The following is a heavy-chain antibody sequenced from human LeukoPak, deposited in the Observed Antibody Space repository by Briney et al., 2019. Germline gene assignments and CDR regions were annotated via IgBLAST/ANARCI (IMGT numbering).Heavy chain of an antibody. V-gene: IGHV3-33*01. CDR1: GFTFSSYG. D-gene: IGHD4-17*01. CDR3: AGELSGDQKDYYYYYGTDV. CDR2: IWYDGSNK. J-gene: IGHJ6*02. Sequence: GRSLRLSCAASGFTFSSYGMHWVRQAPGKGLEWVAVIWYDGSNKYYADSVKGRFTISRDNSKNTLYLQMNSLRAEDTAVYYCAGELSGDQKDYYYYYGTDVWGQGNTVTVSS.